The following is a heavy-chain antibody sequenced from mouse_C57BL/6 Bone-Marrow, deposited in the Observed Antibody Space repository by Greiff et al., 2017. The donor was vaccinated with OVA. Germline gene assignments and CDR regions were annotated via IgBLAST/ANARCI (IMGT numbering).Heavy chain of an antibody. CDR3: ARVGGGGSSPFDY. CDR1: GYTFTSYW. J-gene: IGHJ2*01. V-gene: IGHV1-64*01. CDR2: IHPNSGST. Sequence: QVQLQQSGAELVKPGASVKLSCKASGYTFTSYWMHWVKQRPGQGLEWIGMIHPNSGSTNYNEKFKSKATLTVDKSSSTAYMQLSSLTSEDSAVYYCARVGGGGSSPFDYWGQGTTLTVSS. D-gene: IGHD1-1*01.